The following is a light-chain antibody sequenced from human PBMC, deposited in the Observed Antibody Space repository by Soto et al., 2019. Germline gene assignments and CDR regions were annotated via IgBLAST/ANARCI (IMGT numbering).Light chain of an antibody. J-gene: IGLJ1*01. V-gene: IGLV1-40*01. CDR3: SSHAGSNNYV. CDR2: ANN. Sequence: QSVLTQPPSVSGAPGQRVTISCTGSMSNIGAGYDVHWYQQLPGTAPKLLISANNNRPSGVPDRFSGSKSGTSASLTVSGLQAGDEADYYCSSHAGSNNYVFGTGTKLTVL. CDR1: MSNIGAGYD.